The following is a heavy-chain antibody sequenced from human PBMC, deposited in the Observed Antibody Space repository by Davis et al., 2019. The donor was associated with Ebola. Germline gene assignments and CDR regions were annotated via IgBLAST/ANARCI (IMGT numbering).Heavy chain of an antibody. CDR3: ARAPHSGLVGWYFDL. Sequence: GESLKISCAASGFTFSSYSMNWVRQAPGKGLEWVSSISSTSNYIYYADSVKGRFTISRDNAKNSLYLQMNSLRAEDTAVYSCARAPHSGLVGWYFDLWGRGTLVTVSS. D-gene: IGHD3-10*01. V-gene: IGHV3-21*01. J-gene: IGHJ2*01. CDR2: ISSTSNYI. CDR1: GFTFSSYS.